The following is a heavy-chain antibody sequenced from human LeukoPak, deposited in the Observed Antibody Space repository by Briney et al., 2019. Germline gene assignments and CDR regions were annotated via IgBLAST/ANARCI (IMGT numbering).Heavy chain of an antibody. CDR2: IKQDGSEK. D-gene: IGHD6-19*01. J-gene: IGHJ4*02. V-gene: IGHV3-7*01. CDR1: GFTFSSYW. Sequence: GGSLRLSCAASGFTFSSYWMSLVRQAPGKGLEWVGNIKQDGSEKYYVDSVKGRFTISRDNAKNSLYLQMNSLRAEDTAVYYCARRPKPLPEYSSGWYFDYWGQGTLVTVSS. CDR3: ARRPKPLPEYSSGWYFDY.